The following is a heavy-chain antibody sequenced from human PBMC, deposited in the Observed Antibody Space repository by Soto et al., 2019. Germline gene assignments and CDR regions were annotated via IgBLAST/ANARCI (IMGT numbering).Heavy chain of an antibody. CDR1: EFSFSSYA. D-gene: IGHD3-9*01. CDR3: ARTFDTITYYFDY. J-gene: IGHJ4*02. CDR2: ISFDGNII. V-gene: IGHV3-30-3*01. Sequence: PGGSLRLSCAASEFSFSSYAMHWIRQAPGKGLEWVAVISFDGNIIHYADSVMGRFIISRDNSKNTLYLQMHSLSGEDTAVYYCARTFDTITYYFDYWGQGTLVTVSS.